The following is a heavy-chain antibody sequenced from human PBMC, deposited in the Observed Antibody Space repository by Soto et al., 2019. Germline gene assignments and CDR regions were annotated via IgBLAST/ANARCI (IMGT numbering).Heavy chain of an antibody. V-gene: IGHV4-39*01. Sequence: SETLSLTCTVSGGSISSSSYYWGWIRQPPGKGLEWIGSIYYSGSTYYNPSLKSRVTISVDTSKNQFSLKLSSVTAADTAVYYCARTDSSGYHDAFDIWAQGTMVTLSS. J-gene: IGHJ3*02. CDR1: GGSISSSSYY. CDR3: ARTDSSGYHDAFDI. D-gene: IGHD3-22*01. CDR2: IYYSGST.